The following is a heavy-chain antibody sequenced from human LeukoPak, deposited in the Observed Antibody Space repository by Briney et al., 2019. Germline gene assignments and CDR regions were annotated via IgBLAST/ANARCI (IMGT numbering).Heavy chain of an antibody. J-gene: IGHJ4*02. CDR3: ARRAGAYTHPYDY. CDR2: IYSAGST. CDR1: GFTVSSNS. V-gene: IGHV3-53*01. D-gene: IGHD3-16*01. Sequence: GGSLRLSCTVSGFTVSSNSMSWVRQAPGKGLEWVSFIYSAGSTHYSDSVKGRFTISIDNSKNTLYLQMNSLRAEDTAVYYCARRAGAYTHPYDYWRQGTLVTVS.